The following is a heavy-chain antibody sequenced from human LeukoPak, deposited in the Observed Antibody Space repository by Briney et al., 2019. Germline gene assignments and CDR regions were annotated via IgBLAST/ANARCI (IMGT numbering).Heavy chain of an antibody. V-gene: IGHV4-61*01. D-gene: IGHD5-18*01. CDR1: GGSISSGSYY. CDR2: IYSSGST. CDR3: ARTPREYSYGHYFDY. Sequence: SETLSLTCTVSGGSISSGSYYWSWIRQPPGKGLEWIAYIYSSGSTKYNPFLKSRVTISVDTSKNQFSLKLSSVTAADTAVYYCARTPREYSYGHYFDYWGQGTLVTVSS. J-gene: IGHJ4*02.